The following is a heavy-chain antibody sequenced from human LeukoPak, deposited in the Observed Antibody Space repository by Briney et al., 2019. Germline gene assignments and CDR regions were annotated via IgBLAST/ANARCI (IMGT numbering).Heavy chain of an antibody. Sequence: PGGSLRLSCAASGFTFSSYSMNWVRQAPGKGLEWVSSISSNSSYIYCADSVKGRFTISRDNAKNSLYLQMNSLRAEDTAVYYCARDPREQQLVPYFDYWGQGTLVTVSS. CDR2: ISSNSSYI. D-gene: IGHD6-13*01. J-gene: IGHJ4*02. V-gene: IGHV3-21*01. CDR1: GFTFSSYS. CDR3: ARDPREQQLVPYFDY.